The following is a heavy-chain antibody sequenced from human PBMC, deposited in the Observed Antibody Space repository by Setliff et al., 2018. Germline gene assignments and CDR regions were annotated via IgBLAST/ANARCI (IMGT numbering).Heavy chain of an antibody. J-gene: IGHJ4*02. CDR1: GASISSYY. D-gene: IGHD3-16*01. CDR2: IYYSGTT. V-gene: IGHV4-59*05. Sequence: PSETLSLTCTVSGASISSYYWTWIRQPPGKGLEWIGSIYYSGTTYYNPSLRSRVTISVDTSRNQFSLRLTSVTAADTAVYYCATHYDYVPGYWGQGTLVTVSS. CDR3: ATHYDYVPGY.